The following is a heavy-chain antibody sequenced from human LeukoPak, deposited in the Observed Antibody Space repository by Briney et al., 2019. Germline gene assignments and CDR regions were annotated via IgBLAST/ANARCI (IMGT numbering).Heavy chain of an antibody. D-gene: IGHD6-13*01. CDR3: ARDCPYSRSCKGYFDY. CDR1: GGSISSGGYY. Sequence: SETLSLTRTVSGGSISSGGYYWSWIRQPPGKGLEWIGYIYHSGSTYYNPSLKSLVTISVDRSKNQFSLKLSSVTAADTAVYYCARDCPYSRSCKGYFDYWGQGTLVTVSS. CDR2: IYHSGST. J-gene: IGHJ4*02. V-gene: IGHV4-30-2*01.